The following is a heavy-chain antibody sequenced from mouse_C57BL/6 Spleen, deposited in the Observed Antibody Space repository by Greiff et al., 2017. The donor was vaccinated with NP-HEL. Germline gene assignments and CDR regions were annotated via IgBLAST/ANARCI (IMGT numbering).Heavy chain of an antibody. J-gene: IGHJ1*03. CDR1: GYTFTSYW. CDR3: VSSRISSLRAGWYFDV. Sequence: QVQLQQPGTELVKPGASVKLSCKASGYTFTSYWMHWVKQRPGQGLEWIGNINPSNGGTNYNEKFKSKATLTVDKSSSTAYMQLSSLTSEDSAVYYCVSSRISSLRAGWYFDVWGTGTTVTVSS. CDR2: INPSNGGT. D-gene: IGHD2-12*01. V-gene: IGHV1-53*01.